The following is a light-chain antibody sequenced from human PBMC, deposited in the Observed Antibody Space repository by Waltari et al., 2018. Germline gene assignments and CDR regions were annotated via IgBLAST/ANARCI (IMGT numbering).Light chain of an antibody. Sequence: QSALTQPRSVSGSPGQSVTISCSGTSSDIGIYNFVSWYQQHPGNAPKLLIYDVVKRPSGVPDRFSGSKSGNTASLTISGLQTEDEGDYYCCSYAGSYTFVFGGGTQLTVL. CDR1: SSDIGIYNF. V-gene: IGLV2-11*01. J-gene: IGLJ7*01. CDR2: DVV. CDR3: CSYAGSYTFV.